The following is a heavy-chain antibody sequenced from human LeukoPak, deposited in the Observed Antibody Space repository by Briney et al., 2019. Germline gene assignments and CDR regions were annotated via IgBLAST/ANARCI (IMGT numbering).Heavy chain of an antibody. D-gene: IGHD3-3*01. J-gene: IGHJ5*02. V-gene: IGHV5-51*01. CDR2: IYPGDSDT. Sequence: GESLKISCKGSGYSFTSYWIGWVRQMPGKGLEWMGIIYPGDSDTRYSPSFQGQVTISADKSISTAYLQWSSLKASDTAMYYCARSYYDFWSGYSNNFGSHQYNWFDPWGQGTLVTVSS. CDR3: ARSYYDFWSGYSNNFGSHQYNWFDP. CDR1: GYSFTSYW.